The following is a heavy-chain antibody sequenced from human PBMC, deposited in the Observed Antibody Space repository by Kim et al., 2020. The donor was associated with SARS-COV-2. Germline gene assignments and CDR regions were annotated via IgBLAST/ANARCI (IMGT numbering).Heavy chain of an antibody. J-gene: IGHJ4*02. D-gene: IGHD6-19*01. V-gene: IGHV7-4-1*02. CDR3: ARGAEQWLISFDY. Sequence: YAQGFTGRFVFSLDTSVSTAYLQISSLKAEDTAVYYCARGAEQWLISFDYWGQGTLVTVSS.